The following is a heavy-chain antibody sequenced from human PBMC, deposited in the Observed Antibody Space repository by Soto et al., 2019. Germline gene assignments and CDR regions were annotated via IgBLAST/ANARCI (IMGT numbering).Heavy chain of an antibody. CDR2: IWYDGSNK. V-gene: IGHV3-33*01. J-gene: IGHJ6*02. D-gene: IGHD6-13*01. CDR1: GFTFSSYG. CDR3: ARDPRIAAAGYYGMDV. Sequence: GGSLRLSCAASGFTFSSYGMHWVRQAPGKGLEWVAVIWYDGSNKYYADSVKGRFTISRDNSKNTLYLQMNSLRAEDTAVYYCARDPRIAAAGYYGMDVWGQGTTVTVSS.